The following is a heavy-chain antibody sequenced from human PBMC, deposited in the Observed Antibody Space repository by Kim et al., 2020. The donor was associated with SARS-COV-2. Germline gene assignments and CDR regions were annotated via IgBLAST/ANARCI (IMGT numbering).Heavy chain of an antibody. CDR3: AKDQVVTAIQGRYGY. J-gene: IGHJ4*02. Sequence: GGSLRLSCAASGLTFSSYAMTWVRQAPGKGLEWVSAISAGGGSTYYADSVKGRFTISRDNSRNTLYLQMNSLRAEDTAVYYCAKDQVVTAIQGRYGYWGQGTLVTVSS. D-gene: IGHD2-21*02. V-gene: IGHV3-23*01. CDR1: GLTFSSYA. CDR2: ISAGGGST.